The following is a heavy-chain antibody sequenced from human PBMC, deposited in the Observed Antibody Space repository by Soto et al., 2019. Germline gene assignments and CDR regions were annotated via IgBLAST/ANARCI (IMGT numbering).Heavy chain of an antibody. J-gene: IGHJ4*02. V-gene: IGHV4-59*08. CDR2: IYYSGST. D-gene: IGHD3-22*01. CDR1: GGSISSYY. Sequence: TLSLTCTVSGGSISSYYWSWIRQPPGKGLEWIGYIYYSGSTNYNPSLKSRVTISVDTSKNQFSLKLSSVTAADTAVYYCARARSVYYYDSSGYYVPSAPDYWGQGTLVTVSS. CDR3: ARARSVYYYDSSGYYVPSAPDY.